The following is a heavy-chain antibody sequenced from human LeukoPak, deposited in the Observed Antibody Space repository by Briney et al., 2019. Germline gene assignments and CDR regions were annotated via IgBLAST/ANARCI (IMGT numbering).Heavy chain of an antibody. CDR2: IDGNGRTT. Sequence: GGSLRLSCAASGFTFSSEWMHWVRQAPGRGLVWISHIDGNGRTTNYGDSVRGRFTVSRDNAKNSLYLQMNSLRAEDTAVYYCARDHGRYCSGGSCYFGGFFEYWGQGTLGTVSS. J-gene: IGHJ4*02. CDR3: ARDHGRYCSGGSCYFGGFFEY. CDR1: GFTFSSEW. V-gene: IGHV3-74*01. D-gene: IGHD2-15*01.